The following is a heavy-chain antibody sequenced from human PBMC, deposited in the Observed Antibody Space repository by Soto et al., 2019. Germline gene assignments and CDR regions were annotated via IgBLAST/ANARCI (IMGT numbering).Heavy chain of an antibody. D-gene: IGHD3-3*01. CDR2: INHSGST. CDR1: GGSFSGYY. V-gene: IGHV4-34*01. CDR3: ARVLPYDFWSGPRWFDP. J-gene: IGHJ5*02. Sequence: PSETLSLTCAVYGGSFSGYYWSWIRQPPGKGLEWIGEINHSGSTNYNPSLKSRVTISADTSKNQFSLKLSSVTAADTAVYYCARVLPYDFWSGPRWFDPWGQGTLVTVSS.